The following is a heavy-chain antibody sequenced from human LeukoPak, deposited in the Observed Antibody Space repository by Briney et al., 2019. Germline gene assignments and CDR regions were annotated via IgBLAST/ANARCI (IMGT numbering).Heavy chain of an antibody. J-gene: IGHJ4*02. CDR3: ARNSGYDNSYYFDY. CDR1: GGSISSSSHY. V-gene: IGHV4-39*01. CDR2: IYYSGST. D-gene: IGHD5-12*01. Sequence: SETLSLTCTVSGGSISSSSHYWGWIRQPPGKGLEWIGSIYYSGSTYYNPSLKSRVTIFVDTSKSQFSLKLSSVTAADSAVYYCARNSGYDNSYYFDYWGQGTLVTVSS.